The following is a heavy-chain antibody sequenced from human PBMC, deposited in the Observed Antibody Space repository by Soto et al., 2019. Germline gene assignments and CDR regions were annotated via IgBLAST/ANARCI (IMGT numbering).Heavy chain of an antibody. CDR3: ARDSHYDSSGPRGGFDP. Sequence: TSGTLSLTCTVSGGSISRGGYYWSWIRQHPWKGLEWIGYIYYSGSTYYNPSLKSRVTISVDTSKNQFSLKLSSVTAADTAVYYCARDSHYDSSGPRGGFDPWGQGTLVTVSS. V-gene: IGHV4-31*03. J-gene: IGHJ5*02. CDR1: GGSISRGGYY. CDR2: IYYSGST. D-gene: IGHD3-22*01.